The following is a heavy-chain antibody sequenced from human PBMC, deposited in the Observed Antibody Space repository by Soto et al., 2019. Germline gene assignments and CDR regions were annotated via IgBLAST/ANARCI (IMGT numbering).Heavy chain of an antibody. CDR3: AREAGYDSSGYYYFY. CDR2: IIPIFGTA. D-gene: IGHD3-22*01. J-gene: IGHJ4*02. Sequence: SVKVSCKTSGGTFSSYTISWVRQAPGQGLEWMGGIIPIFGTANYAQKFQGRVTITADESTRTAYMELSSLRSEDTAVYYCAREAGYDSSGYYYFYWGQGTLVTVSS. V-gene: IGHV1-69*13. CDR1: GGTFSSYT.